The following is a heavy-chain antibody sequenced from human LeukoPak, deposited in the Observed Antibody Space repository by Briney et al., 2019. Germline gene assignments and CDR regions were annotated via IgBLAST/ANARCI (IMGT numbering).Heavy chain of an antibody. CDR3: ARHHGIAARGYYYYYMDV. V-gene: IGHV4-59*02. D-gene: IGHD6-6*01. Sequence: SETLSLTCTVSGGAVSAYYLTWIRQPPGKGLEWIGHITYFGNTDYNPSLKSRVTISVDTAKNQFSLKLSSVTAADTAVYYCARHHGIAARGYYYYYMDVWGKGTTVTVSS. CDR2: ITYFGNT. J-gene: IGHJ6*03. CDR1: GGAVSAYY.